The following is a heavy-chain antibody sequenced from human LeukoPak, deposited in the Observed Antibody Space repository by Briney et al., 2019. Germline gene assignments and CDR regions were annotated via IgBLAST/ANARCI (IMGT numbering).Heavy chain of an antibody. CDR1: GGSSSGYC. V-gene: IGHV4-59*08. J-gene: IGHJ4*02. D-gene: IGHD1-1*01. CDR3: ARRISSWNVYIDK. Sequence: SETLSLTCTVSGGSSSGYCWSWIRQTPGKGLEWIGYIYSSGTTNYNRSLQSRVFISLDTPKNQFSLRVTSVTAADTAMYFCARRISSWNVYIDKWGQGIQVTVAS. CDR2: IYSSGTT.